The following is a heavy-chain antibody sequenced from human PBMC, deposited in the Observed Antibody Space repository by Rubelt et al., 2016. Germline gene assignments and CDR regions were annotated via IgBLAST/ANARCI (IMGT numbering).Heavy chain of an antibody. J-gene: IGHJ4*02. D-gene: IGHD5-24*01. CDR2: INTSGGST. CDR3: ARTKTVEMATIPLAY. Sequence: QVQLVQSGAEVKKPGASVKVSCKASGYTFTSYYMHWVRQAPGQGLEWMGIINTSGGSTSYAKKFQGRVTMTRDTSTVTVYMELSSLRSEDTAVYYCARTKTVEMATIPLAYWGQGTLVTVSS. V-gene: IGHV1-46*01. CDR1: GYTFTSYY.